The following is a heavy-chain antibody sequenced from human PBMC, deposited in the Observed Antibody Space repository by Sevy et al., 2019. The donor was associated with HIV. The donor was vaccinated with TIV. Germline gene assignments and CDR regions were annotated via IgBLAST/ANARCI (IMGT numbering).Heavy chain of an antibody. CDR1: GGTFSSYA. Sequence: ASVKVSCKASGGTFSSYAISWVRQAPGQGLEWMGGIIPIFGTANYAQKFQGRVTITADKSTSKAYMELSSLRSEDTAVYYCARDPDYYCSGGSCYIRGHAFDIWGQGTMVTVSS. D-gene: IGHD2-15*01. J-gene: IGHJ3*02. V-gene: IGHV1-69*06. CDR3: ARDPDYYCSGGSCYIRGHAFDI. CDR2: IIPIFGTA.